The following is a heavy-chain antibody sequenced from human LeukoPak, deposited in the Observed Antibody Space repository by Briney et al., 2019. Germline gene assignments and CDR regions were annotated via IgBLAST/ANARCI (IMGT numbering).Heavy chain of an antibody. J-gene: IGHJ4*02. CDR1: GFTFSSHS. V-gene: IGHV3-23*01. CDR2: ISPSGDST. D-gene: IGHD2-21*02. CDR3: ARRLLTGGVTDFFDF. Sequence: PGGSLRLSCAASGFTFSSHSMSWVRQPPGEGLEWVAAISPSGDSTTYRDSVKGQFTISRDNSRNRLYLQMNTLTVEDTAIYHSARRLLTGGVTDFFDFWGQGALVTVSS.